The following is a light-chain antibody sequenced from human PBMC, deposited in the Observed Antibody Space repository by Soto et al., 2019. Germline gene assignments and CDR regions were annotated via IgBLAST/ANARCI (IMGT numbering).Light chain of an antibody. CDR3: AAWDDSLSVVV. J-gene: IGLJ2*01. CDR2: RNN. Sequence: QSVLTQPLSASGTPGQRVTISCSGSSSNIGSDYVYWYQQLPGTAPKLLIYRNNQRPSGVPDRFSGSKSGTSASLAISGLRSEDEAGYYCAAWDDSLSVVVFGGGTKLTVL. V-gene: IGLV1-47*01. CDR1: SSNIGSDY.